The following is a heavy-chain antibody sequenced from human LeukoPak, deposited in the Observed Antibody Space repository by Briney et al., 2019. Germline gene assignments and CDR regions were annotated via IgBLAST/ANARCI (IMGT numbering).Heavy chain of an antibody. J-gene: IGHJ4*02. CDR3: ARGYYDSSGYLYYFDF. CDR2: IYDSGSS. V-gene: IGHV4-59*01. CDR1: GGSISSYY. D-gene: IGHD3-22*01. Sequence: SSETLSLTCTVSGGSISSYYWSWIRQPPGKRLEWIGYIYDSGSSSYNPSLKSRVTISVDTSKNQFSLKLSSVTAADTAVYYCARGYYDSSGYLYYFDFWGQGTLVTVSS.